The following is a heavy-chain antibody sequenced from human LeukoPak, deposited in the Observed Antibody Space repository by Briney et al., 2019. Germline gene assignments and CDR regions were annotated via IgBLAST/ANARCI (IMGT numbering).Heavy chain of an antibody. Sequence: PSETLSLTCTVSGGSISSGGYYWSWIRQHPGKGLEWIGYIYYSGSTYYNPSLKSRVTISVDTSKNQFSLKLSSVTAADTAVYYCARSGALSYDFWSGYIWGPESFYYYYMDVWGKGTTVTVSS. D-gene: IGHD3-3*01. CDR3: ARSGALSYDFWSGYIWGPESFYYYYMDV. CDR2: IYYSGST. J-gene: IGHJ6*03. V-gene: IGHV4-31*03. CDR1: GGSISSGGYY.